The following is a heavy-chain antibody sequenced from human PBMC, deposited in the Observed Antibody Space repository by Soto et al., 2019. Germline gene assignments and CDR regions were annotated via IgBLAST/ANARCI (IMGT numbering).Heavy chain of an antibody. V-gene: IGHV3-30*18. CDR2: ISYDGSNK. CDR3: AKDGGYSSSWYSFSFDY. D-gene: IGHD6-13*01. Sequence: GGSLRLSCAASGFTFSSYGMHWVRQAPGKGLEWVAVISYDGSNKYYADSVKGRFTISRDNSKNTLYLQMNSLRAEDTAVYYCAKDGGYSSSWYSFSFDYWGQGTLVTVSS. J-gene: IGHJ4*02. CDR1: GFTFSSYG.